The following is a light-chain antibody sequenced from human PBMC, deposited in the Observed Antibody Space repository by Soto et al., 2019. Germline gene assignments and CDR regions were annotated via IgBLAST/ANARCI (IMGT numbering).Light chain of an antibody. CDR2: EGS. J-gene: IGLJ1*01. Sequence: QSALTQPASVSGSPGQSITISCTGTSSDVGSYNLVSWYQQHPGKAPKLMIYEGSKRPSGVSNRFSGSKSDNTASLTISGLQAEDEADYYCCSFTSGSTLFGTGTKLTVL. CDR3: CSFTSGSTL. V-gene: IGLV2-14*02. CDR1: SSDVGSYNL.